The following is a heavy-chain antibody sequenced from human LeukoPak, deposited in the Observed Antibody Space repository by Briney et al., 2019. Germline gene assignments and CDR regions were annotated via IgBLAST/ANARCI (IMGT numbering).Heavy chain of an antibody. Sequence: GGSLRLSCAASGFTFSSYGMSWVRQAPGKGLEWVSVIYSGGSTYYADSVKGRFTISRDNSKNTLYLQMNSLRAEDTAVYYCARDWYDILTGSYYFDYWGQGTLVTVSS. D-gene: IGHD3-9*01. CDR2: IYSGGST. J-gene: IGHJ4*02. CDR1: GFTFSSYG. CDR3: ARDWYDILTGSYYFDY. V-gene: IGHV3-66*01.